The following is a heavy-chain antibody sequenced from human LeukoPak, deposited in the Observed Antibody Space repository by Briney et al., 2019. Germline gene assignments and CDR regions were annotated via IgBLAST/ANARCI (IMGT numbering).Heavy chain of an antibody. Sequence: ASVKVSCKASGYTFTSYGISWVRQAPGQGLEWMGWISAYNGNTNYAQKLQGRVTMTTDTSTSTAYMELRSLRSDDTAVYYCARGPRYDFWSGYSTYYYYYGMDVWAKGPRSPSP. CDR2: ISAYNGNT. V-gene: IGHV1-18*01. J-gene: IGHJ6*02. CDR3: ARGPRYDFWSGYSTYYYYYGMDV. CDR1: GYTFTSYG. D-gene: IGHD3-3*01.